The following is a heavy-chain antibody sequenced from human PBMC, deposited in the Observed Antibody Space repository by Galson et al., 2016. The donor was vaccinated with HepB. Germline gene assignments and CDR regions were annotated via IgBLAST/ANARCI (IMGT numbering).Heavy chain of an antibody. D-gene: IGHD3-9*01. J-gene: IGHJ3*02. V-gene: IGHV3-9*01. CDR3: ARRHTRTSFDRLNDALDI. CDR2: ITWNSPYI. CDR1: GFSIDDYA. Sequence: SLRLSCAGSGFSIDDYAMHWVRQAPGKGLEWVSGITWNSPYIDYADSVKGRFTISRDNPRNTLYLQMDSLKADDTAVYYCARRHTRTSFDRLNDALDIWGQGTMVTVSS.